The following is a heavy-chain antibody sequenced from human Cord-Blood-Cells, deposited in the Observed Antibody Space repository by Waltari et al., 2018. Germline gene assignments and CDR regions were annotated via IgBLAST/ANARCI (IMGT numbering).Heavy chain of an antibody. CDR1: GGSFSGYY. J-gene: IGHJ4*02. CDR3: AIPGTCTSCYAFDY. V-gene: IGHV4-34*01. CDR2: INHSGST. Sequence: QVQLQQWGAGLLKPSETLSLTCAVYGGSFSGYYWSWIRQPPGKGLEWIGEINHSGSTNYNPSLKSRVTISVDTSKNQFSLKLSSVTAADTAVYYCAIPGTCTSCYAFDYWGQGTLVTVSS. D-gene: IGHD2-2*01.